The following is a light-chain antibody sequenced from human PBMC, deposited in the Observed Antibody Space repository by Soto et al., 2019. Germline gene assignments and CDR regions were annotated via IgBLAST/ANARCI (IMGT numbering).Light chain of an antibody. CDR3: QSYDSSLIGV. CDR2: GNS. V-gene: IGLV1-40*01. J-gene: IGLJ2*01. CDR1: SSNIGTGYD. Sequence: QSVLTQPPSVSGAPGQRVIISCTGSSSNIGTGYDVHWYQQLPGTAPKLLIYGNSNRPSGVPDRFSGSKSGTSASLAITGLQAEDEAEYYCQSYDSSLIGVFGGGTKLTVL.